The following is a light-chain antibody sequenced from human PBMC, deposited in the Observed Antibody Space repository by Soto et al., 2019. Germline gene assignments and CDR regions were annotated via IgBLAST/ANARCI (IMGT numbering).Light chain of an antibody. CDR2: EVT. CDR1: NNDVGAYPY. CDR3: SSFATSGTTVI. V-gene: IGLV2-14*01. Sequence: QSALTQPASVSGSPGQSITISCTGTNNDVGAYPYVSWYQQHPGTAPKLIIYEVTNRPSGMSDRFSGSKSGNTASLTIYGRQSEDESDYYCSSFATSGTTVIFCGGTKLTVL. J-gene: IGLJ2*01.